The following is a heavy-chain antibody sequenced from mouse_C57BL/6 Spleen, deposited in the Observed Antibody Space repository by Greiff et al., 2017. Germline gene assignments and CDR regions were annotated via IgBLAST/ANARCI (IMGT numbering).Heavy chain of an antibody. V-gene: IGHV1-55*01. CDR1: GYTFTSYW. D-gene: IGHD1-1*01. CDR2: IYPGSGST. Sequence: QVQLQQPGAELVKPGASVKMSCKASGYTFTSYWITWVKQRPGQGLEWIGDIYPGSGSTNYNEKFKSKATLTVDKSSSTAYMQLSSLTSEDSAVYYCARFDNYYGSSPDYWGQGTTLTVSS. J-gene: IGHJ2*01. CDR3: ARFDNYYGSSPDY.